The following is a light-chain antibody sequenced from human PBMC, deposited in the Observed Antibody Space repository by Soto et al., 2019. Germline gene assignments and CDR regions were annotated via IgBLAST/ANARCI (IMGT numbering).Light chain of an antibody. J-gene: IGLJ1*01. CDR1: TTDSDNYDS. CDR2: DVN. Sequence: QSALTQPPSVSGSPGQSVTLSCTATTTDSDNYDSVSWYQQAPGTAPKLMIYDVNNRPSGAPDRFSGSTSGNTASLTISGLQAEDETDYFCSLYSSNGSLIFGPGTKVTVL. V-gene: IGLV2-18*01. CDR3: SLYSSNGSLI.